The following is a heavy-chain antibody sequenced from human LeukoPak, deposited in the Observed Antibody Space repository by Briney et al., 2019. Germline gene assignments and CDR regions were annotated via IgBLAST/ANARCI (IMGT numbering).Heavy chain of an antibody. CDR2: ISAYNGNT. J-gene: IGHJ5*02. V-gene: IGHV1-18*01. CDR1: GYTFTSYG. Sequence: WASVKVSCKASGYTFTSYGISWVRQAPGQGREWMGWISAYNGNTNYAQKLQGRVTMTTDTSTSTAYMELRSLRTDDTAVYYCARRTGTLRNWFDPWGQGTLVTVSS. CDR3: ARRTGTLRNWFDP. D-gene: IGHD1-14*01.